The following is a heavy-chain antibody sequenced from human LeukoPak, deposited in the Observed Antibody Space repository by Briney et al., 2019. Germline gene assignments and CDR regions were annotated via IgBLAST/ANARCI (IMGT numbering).Heavy chain of an antibody. CDR1: GFTASSDY. Sequence: GGSLRLSCAASGFTASSDYMSWVRQAPGKGLEWVSVIYSGGGTYYADSVKGRFTISRDNSKNTLYLQMNSLRAEDTAVYYCARGYSLGSLFDYWGQGTLVTVSS. D-gene: IGHD5-12*01. J-gene: IGHJ4*02. V-gene: IGHV3-53*01. CDR2: IYSGGGT. CDR3: ARGYSLGSLFDY.